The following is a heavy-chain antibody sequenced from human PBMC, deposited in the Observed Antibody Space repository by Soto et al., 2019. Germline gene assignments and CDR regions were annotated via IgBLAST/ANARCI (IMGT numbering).Heavy chain of an antibody. Sequence: EVQLVESGGGLVQPGGSLRLSCAASGFTFSSYSMNWVRQAPGKGLEWVSYISSSSNTIYYADSVKGRFTISRDNAKNSLYRQMNSLRAEDTAVYYCARADSGYAHGYYYYGMDVWGQGNTVTVSS. J-gene: IGHJ6*02. CDR1: GFTFSSYS. CDR3: ARADSGYAHGYYYYGMDV. V-gene: IGHV3-48*01. D-gene: IGHD5-12*01. CDR2: ISSSSNTI.